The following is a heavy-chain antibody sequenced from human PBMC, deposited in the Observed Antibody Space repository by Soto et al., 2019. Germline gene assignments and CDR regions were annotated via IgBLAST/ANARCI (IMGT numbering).Heavy chain of an antibody. CDR1: GGTFSSYA. D-gene: IGHD5-12*01. J-gene: IGHJ4*02. V-gene: IGHV1-69*01. CDR2: IIPIFGTA. CDR3: ARERDGYKIGSGSFDY. Sequence: QVQLVQSGAEVKKPGSSVKVSCKASGGTFSSYAISWVRQAPVQGLEWMGGIIPIFGTANYAQKFQGRVTITADESTSTAYMELSSLRSEDTAVYYCARERDGYKIGSGSFDYWGQGTLVTVSS.